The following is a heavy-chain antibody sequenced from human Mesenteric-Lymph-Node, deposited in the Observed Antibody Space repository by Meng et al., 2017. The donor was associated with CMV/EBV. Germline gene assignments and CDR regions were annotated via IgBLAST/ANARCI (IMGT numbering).Heavy chain of an antibody. CDR1: GFTFNRDD. CDR2: ISSSSSYI. Sequence: GGSLRLSCTPSGFTFNRDDMLWVRQAPGKGLEWVSSISSSSSYIYYADSVKGRFTISRDNAKNSLYLQMNSLRAEDTAVYYCATQNCGGDCGWGQGTLVTVSS. V-gene: IGHV3-21*01. CDR3: ATQNCGGDCG. J-gene: IGHJ4*02. D-gene: IGHD2-21*01.